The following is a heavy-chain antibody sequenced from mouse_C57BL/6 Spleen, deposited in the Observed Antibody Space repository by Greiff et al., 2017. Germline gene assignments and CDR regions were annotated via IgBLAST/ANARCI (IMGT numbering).Heavy chain of an antibody. CDR3: ARWRDGSSPYYAMDY. CDR2: INPGSGGT. Sequence: VQVVESGAELVRPGTSVKVSCKASGYAFTNYLIEWVKQRPGQGLEWIGVINPGSGGTNYNEKFKGKATLTADKSSSTAYMQLSSLTSEDSAVYFCARWRDGSSPYYAMDYWGQGTSVTVSS. D-gene: IGHD1-1*01. J-gene: IGHJ4*01. V-gene: IGHV1-54*01. CDR1: GYAFTNYL.